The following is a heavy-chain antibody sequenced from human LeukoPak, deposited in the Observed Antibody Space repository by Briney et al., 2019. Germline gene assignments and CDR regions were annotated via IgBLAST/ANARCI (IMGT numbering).Heavy chain of an antibody. CDR3: ARGKVHYYYGMDV. CDR1: GGSLSSYY. CDR2: IYYSGST. J-gene: IGHJ6*02. Sequence: SEXXSXTCTVSGGSLSSYYWSWIRQPPGKGLEWIGYIYYSGSTNYNPSLMSRVTISIDTSKNQVSLTLSSVTAADPAVYYCARGKVHYYYGMDVWGQGTTVTVSS. V-gene: IGHV4-59*01.